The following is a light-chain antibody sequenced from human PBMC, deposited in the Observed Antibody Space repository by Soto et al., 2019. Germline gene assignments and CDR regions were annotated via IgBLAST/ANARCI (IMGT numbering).Light chain of an antibody. V-gene: IGLV1-40*01. J-gene: IGLJ3*02. Sequence: QSVLTQPPSVSGAPGQRVTISCTGSSSNIGAVYNVHWYQQLPGTAPKLLIYGNSNRPSGVPDRFSGSKSGTSASLAINGLQAEDEAHYYCQSYDNSLSGSWVFGGGTQLTVL. CDR1: SSNIGAVYN. CDR2: GNS. CDR3: QSYDNSLSGSWV.